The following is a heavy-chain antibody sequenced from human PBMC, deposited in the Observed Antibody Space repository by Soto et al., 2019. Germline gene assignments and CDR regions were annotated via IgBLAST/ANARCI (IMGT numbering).Heavy chain of an antibody. CDR1: GFTFSNAW. D-gene: IGHD3-10*01. CDR3: TTVWFGELLSNDY. CDR2: IKSKTDGGTT. J-gene: IGHJ4*02. V-gene: IGHV3-15*01. Sequence: EVQLVESGGGLVKPGGSLRLSCAASGFTFSNAWMSWVRQAPGKGLEWVGRIKSKTDGGTTDYAAPVKGRFTISRDDSKNTLYLQMNSPKTEDTAVYYCTTVWFGELLSNDYWGQGTLVTVSS.